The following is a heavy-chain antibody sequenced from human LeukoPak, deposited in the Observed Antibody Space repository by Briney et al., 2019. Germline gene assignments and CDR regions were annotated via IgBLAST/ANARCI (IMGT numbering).Heavy chain of an antibody. CDR3: ARHALGTRGDLDY. Sequence: SETLSLTCTVSGDSISRHYRSWIRQPPGKGLEWIAYMFYSGSSSYNSSLKSRVTLSIDPSKNLFSLKLSSVTAADTAVYYCARHALGTRGDLDYWGQGTLVTVSS. J-gene: IGHJ4*02. CDR1: GDSISRHY. V-gene: IGHV4-59*08. CDR2: MFYSGSS. D-gene: IGHD7-27*01.